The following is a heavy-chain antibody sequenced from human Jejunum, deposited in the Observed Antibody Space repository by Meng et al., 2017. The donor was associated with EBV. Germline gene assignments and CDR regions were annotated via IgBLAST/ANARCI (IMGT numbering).Heavy chain of an antibody. D-gene: IGHD2-15*01. CDR1: GYTFNSYA. J-gene: IGHJ4*02. Sequence: QVQLVQSGAEVKEPGASVKVSCNASGYTFNSYAIHWVRQAPGQRLEWMGWIHTDNGGTKYSQEFQDRVTITRDTSASTAYMEISSLRSEDTAVYYCVKKGTRLTTHGYHFDYWGQGTLVTVSS. V-gene: IGHV1-3*04. CDR2: IHTDNGGT. CDR3: VKKGTRLTTHGYHFDY.